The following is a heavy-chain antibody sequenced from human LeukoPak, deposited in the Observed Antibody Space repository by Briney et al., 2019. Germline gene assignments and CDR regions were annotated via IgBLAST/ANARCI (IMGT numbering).Heavy chain of an antibody. D-gene: IGHD7-27*01. CDR2: IYYSGST. Sequence: SETLSLTCTVSGGSISSYYWSWIRQPPGKGLEWIGYIYYSGSTNYNPSLKSRFTISVDTSKNQFSLKLSSVTAADTAVYYCARHRTEDGAFDICGQGTMVTVSS. J-gene: IGHJ3*02. V-gene: IGHV4-59*08. CDR1: GGSISSYY. CDR3: ARHRTEDGAFDI.